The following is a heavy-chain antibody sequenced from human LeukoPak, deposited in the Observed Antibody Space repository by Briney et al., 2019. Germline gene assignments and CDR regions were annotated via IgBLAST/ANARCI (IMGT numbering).Heavy chain of an antibody. CDR2: INHSGST. D-gene: IGHD3-10*01. J-gene: IGHJ4*02. Sequence: PSETLSLTCAVYGGSFSGYYWSWIRQPPGKVLEWIGEINHSGSTNYNPSLKSRVTISVDTSKNQFSLKLSSVTAADTAVYYCARQYGSGSYYLDYWGQGTLVTVSS. CDR1: GGSFSGYY. V-gene: IGHV4-34*01. CDR3: ARQYGSGSYYLDY.